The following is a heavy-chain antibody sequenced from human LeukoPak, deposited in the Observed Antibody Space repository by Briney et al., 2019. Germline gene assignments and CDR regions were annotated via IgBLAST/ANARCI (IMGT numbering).Heavy chain of an antibody. V-gene: IGHV3-64D*06. CDR2: ISRIGGDT. CDR1: GFTLSNYA. D-gene: IGHD1-26*01. CDR3: ARGVVWELQY. J-gene: IGHJ4*02. Sequence: PGGSLRLSCSASGFTLSNYAMYWVRQPPGKGLKCVSGISRIGGDTYYADSVKGRFTISRGNSKNTLYLQMSSLRPEDTAMYYCARGVVWELQYWGQGTLVTVSS.